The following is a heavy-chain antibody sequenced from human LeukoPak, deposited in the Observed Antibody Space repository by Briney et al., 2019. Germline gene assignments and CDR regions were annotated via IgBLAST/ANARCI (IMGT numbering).Heavy chain of an antibody. CDR1: GGSISSSSYY. D-gene: IGHD5-18*01. J-gene: IGHJ5*02. CDR3: ARDFYSYGPNWFDP. CDR2: IYYSGST. Sequence: PSETLSLTRTVSGGSISSSSYYWGWIRQPPGKGLEWIGSIYYSGSTYYNPSLKSRVTISVDTSKNQFSLKLSSVTAADTAVYYCARDFYSYGPNWFDPWGQGTLVTVSS. V-gene: IGHV4-39*07.